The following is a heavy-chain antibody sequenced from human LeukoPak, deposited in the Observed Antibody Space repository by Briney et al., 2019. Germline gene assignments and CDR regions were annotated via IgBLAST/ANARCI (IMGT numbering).Heavy chain of an antibody. CDR2: ISGSGGST. Sequence: QSGGSLRLSCAASGFTFSSYAMSWVRQAPGKGLEWVSAISGSGGSTYYADSVKGRFTISRDNSKNTLYLQMNSLRAEDTAVYYCAKHSGSYYTAFDYWGQGTLVTVSS. D-gene: IGHD1-26*01. V-gene: IGHV3-23*01. J-gene: IGHJ4*02. CDR1: GFTFSSYA. CDR3: AKHSGSYYTAFDY.